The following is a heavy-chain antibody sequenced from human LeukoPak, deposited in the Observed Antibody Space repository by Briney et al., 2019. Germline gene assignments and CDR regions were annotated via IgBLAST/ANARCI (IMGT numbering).Heavy chain of an antibody. CDR3: AKTGLGSSGSYPQYYFDY. CDR1: GFTFSTYA. Sequence: GRSLRLSCAASGFTFSTYAMSWVRQAPGKGLEWVSAISGSGGSTYYADSVKGRFTISRDNSKNTLYLQMNSLRAEDTAVYYCAKTGLGSSGSYPQYYFDYWGQGTLVTVSS. CDR2: ISGSGGST. J-gene: IGHJ4*02. V-gene: IGHV3-23*01. D-gene: IGHD3-10*01.